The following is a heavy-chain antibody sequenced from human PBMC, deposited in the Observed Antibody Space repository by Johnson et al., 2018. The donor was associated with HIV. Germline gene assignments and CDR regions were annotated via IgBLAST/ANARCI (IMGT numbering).Heavy chain of an antibody. J-gene: IGHJ3*02. V-gene: IGHV3-53*01. CDR1: GFTVSSNY. CDR2: LYSGGST. D-gene: IGHD4-17*01. Sequence: VQLVESGGGLIQPGGSLRLSCAASGFTVSSNYMGWVRQAPGKGLEWVSVLYSGGSTYYTDSVKGRFTISRDNSKNSLYLQMNSLRAEDTAVYYCARDPPVTTTHNAFDIWGQGTMVTVSS. CDR3: ARDPPVTTTHNAFDI.